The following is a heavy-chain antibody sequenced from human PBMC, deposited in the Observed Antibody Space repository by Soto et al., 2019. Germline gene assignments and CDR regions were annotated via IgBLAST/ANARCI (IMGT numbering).Heavy chain of an antibody. V-gene: IGHV5-10-1*01. J-gene: IGHJ4*02. D-gene: IGHD2-2*01. Sequence: GESLKISCKASGYNFISYWINWVRQKPGKGLEWMGRIDPSDSYTNYSPSFQGHVTISADKSISTAYLQWSSLKASDTAMYYCPKQGGHQTIDDWGQGTLVPVYS. CDR2: IDPSDSYT. CDR3: PKQGGHQTIDD. CDR1: GYNFISYW.